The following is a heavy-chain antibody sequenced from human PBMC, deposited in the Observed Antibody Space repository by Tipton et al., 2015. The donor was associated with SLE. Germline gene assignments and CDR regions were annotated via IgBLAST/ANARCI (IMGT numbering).Heavy chain of an antibody. CDR1: GGSISSSSYY. CDR2: IYYSGST. CDR3: ARLWFGELFFDY. D-gene: IGHD3-10*01. J-gene: IGHJ4*02. V-gene: IGHV4-39*07. Sequence: TLSLTCTVSGGSISSSSYYWGWIRQPPGKGLEWIGSIYYSGSTYYNPSLKSRVTISVDTSKNQFSLKLSSVTAADTAVYYCARLWFGELFFDYWGQGTLVTVSS.